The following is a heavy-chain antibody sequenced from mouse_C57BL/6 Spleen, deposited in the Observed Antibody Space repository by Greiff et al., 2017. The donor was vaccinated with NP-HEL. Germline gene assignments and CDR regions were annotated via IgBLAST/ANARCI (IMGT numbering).Heavy chain of an antibody. V-gene: IGHV5-6*01. CDR1: GFTFSSYG. J-gene: IGHJ2*01. Sequence: EVQLVESGGDLVKPGGSLKLSCAASGFTFSSYGMSWVRQTPDKRLEWVATISSGGSYTYYPDSVKGRFTISRDNAKNTLYLQMSSLKSEDTAMYYCARHEITEVEVFDYWGQGTTLTVSS. CDR2: ISSGGSYT. D-gene: IGHD1-1*01. CDR3: ARHEITEVEVFDY.